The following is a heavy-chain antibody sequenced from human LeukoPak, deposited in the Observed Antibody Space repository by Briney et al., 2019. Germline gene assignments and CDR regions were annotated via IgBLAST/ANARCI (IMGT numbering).Heavy chain of an antibody. Sequence: SETLSLTCTVSGGSISSYYWSWIRQPPGKGPEWIGYIYYSGSTNYNPSLKSRVTISVDTSKNQFSLKLSSVTAADTAVYYCARGRYSGYDWVDYWGQGTLVTVSS. D-gene: IGHD5-12*01. J-gene: IGHJ4*02. CDR3: ARGRYSGYDWVDY. CDR1: GGSISSYY. V-gene: IGHV4-59*01. CDR2: IYYSGST.